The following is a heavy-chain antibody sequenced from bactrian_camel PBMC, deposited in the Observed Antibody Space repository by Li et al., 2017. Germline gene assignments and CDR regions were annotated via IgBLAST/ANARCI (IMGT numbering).Heavy chain of an antibody. CDR1: GYTYSYPFSSYC. CDR3: AKDAGTDHGGSWHNY. V-gene: IGHV3S1*01. Sequence: HVQLVESGGGLVQPGGSLRLSCAGSGYTYSYPFSSYCMGWFRQAPGKGLEWVSGIYSGGTTSYYADSVNGRFTISRDNAKNTLYLQLNSLKTEDTGMYYCAKDAGTDHGGSWHNYWGQGTQVTVS. D-gene: IGHD6*01. CDR2: IYSGGTTS. J-gene: IGHJ4*01.